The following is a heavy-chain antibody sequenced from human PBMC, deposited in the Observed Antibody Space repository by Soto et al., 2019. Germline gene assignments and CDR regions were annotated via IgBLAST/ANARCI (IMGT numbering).Heavy chain of an antibody. CDR1: GGTFSSYA. V-gene: IGHV1-69*12. CDR3: ASGQYGYCISTSCSSEYNWFDP. D-gene: IGHD2-2*01. J-gene: IGHJ5*02. Sequence: QVQLVQSGAEVKKPGSSVKVSCKASGGTFSSYAISWVRQAPGQGLEWMGGIIPIFGTANYAQKFQGRVTITADESTSTAYMELSSLRSEDTAVYYCASGQYGYCISTSCSSEYNWFDPWGQGTLVTVSS. CDR2: IIPIFGTA.